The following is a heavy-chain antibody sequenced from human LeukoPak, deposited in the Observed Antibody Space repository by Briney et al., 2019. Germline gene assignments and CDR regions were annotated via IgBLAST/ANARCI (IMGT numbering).Heavy chain of an antibody. D-gene: IGHD3-22*01. CDR2: IYYSGST. CDR3: ARENRGYYDSSGPFDY. V-gene: IGHV4-59*01. J-gene: IGHJ4*02. CDR1: GGSISSYY. Sequence: PSETLSLTCTVSGGSISSYYWSWIRQPPGKGLEWIGYIYYSGSTNYNPSLKSRVTISVDTSKNQFSLKLSSVTAADTAVYYCARENRGYYDSSGPFDYWGQGTLVTVSS.